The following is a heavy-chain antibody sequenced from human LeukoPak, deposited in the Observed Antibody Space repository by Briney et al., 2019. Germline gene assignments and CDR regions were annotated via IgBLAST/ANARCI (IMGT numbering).Heavy chain of an antibody. CDR3: ARDPDIVVVPAALDY. Sequence: GGSLRLSCAASGFTFSSYWMHWVRQAPGKGLVWVSRINTDGSSTSYADSVKGRFTISRDNAKNTLYLQMNSLRAEDAAVYYCARDPDIVVVPAALDYWGQGTLVTDSS. V-gene: IGHV3-74*01. CDR2: INTDGSST. D-gene: IGHD2-2*01. J-gene: IGHJ4*02. CDR1: GFTFSSYW.